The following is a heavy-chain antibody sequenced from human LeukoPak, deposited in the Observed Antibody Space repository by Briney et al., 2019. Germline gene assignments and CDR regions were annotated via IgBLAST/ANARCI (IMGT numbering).Heavy chain of an antibody. Sequence: GGSLRLSCAASGFTFSSYAMSWVRQAPGKGLEWVSAISGSGGSTYYADSVKGRFTISRDNSKNTLYLQMNSLRAEDTAVYYCARANDILTGYTAEVAFDIWGQGTMVTVSS. J-gene: IGHJ3*02. V-gene: IGHV3-23*01. CDR3: ARANDILTGYTAEVAFDI. CDR1: GFTFSSYA. CDR2: ISGSGGST. D-gene: IGHD3-9*01.